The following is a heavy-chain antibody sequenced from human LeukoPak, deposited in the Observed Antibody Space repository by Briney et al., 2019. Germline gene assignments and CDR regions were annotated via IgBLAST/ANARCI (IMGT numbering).Heavy chain of an antibody. V-gene: IGHV3-7*01. D-gene: IGHD1-26*01. CDR3: ARGGSYFDY. CDR1: GFTFSNYW. J-gene: IGHJ4*02. CDR2: IKTDGSEK. Sequence: GGSLRLSCEGSGFTFSNYWMGWVRQAPGKGLQWVANIKTDGSEKYYVDSVKGRFTISRDNAKNSLYLQMNSLRAEDTAVYYCARGGSYFDYWGQGTLVTVSS.